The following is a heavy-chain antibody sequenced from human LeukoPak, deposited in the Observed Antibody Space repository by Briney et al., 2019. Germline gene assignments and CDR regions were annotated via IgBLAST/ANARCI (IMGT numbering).Heavy chain of an antibody. CDR3: ATIGAGGGNVPFLEY. V-gene: IGHV3-7*05. D-gene: IGHD3-10*01. Sequence: GGSLRLSCAASGFTFSSYWMSWVRQAPGKGLEWVATIKEDGSEKYYVDSVKGRFTISRDNAKNSLYLQMDSLRAEHTAVFYCATIGAGGGNVPFLEYWGQGTLVTVSS. J-gene: IGHJ4*02. CDR2: IKEDGSEK. CDR1: GFTFSSYW.